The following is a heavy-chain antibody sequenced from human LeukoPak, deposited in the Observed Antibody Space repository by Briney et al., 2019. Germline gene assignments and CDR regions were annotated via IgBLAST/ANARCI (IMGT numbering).Heavy chain of an antibody. CDR2: MNPNSGNT. D-gene: IGHD6-19*01. CDR3: ARGAVAVAGNWFDP. J-gene: IGHJ5*02. V-gene: IGHV1-8*01. CDR1: GYTFTSYD. Sequence: ASVKVPCKASGYTFTSYDINWVRQATGQGLEWMGWMNPNSGNTGYAQKFQGRVTMTRNTSITTAYMELSSLRSDDTAVYYCARGAVAVAGNWFDPWGQGTLVTVSS.